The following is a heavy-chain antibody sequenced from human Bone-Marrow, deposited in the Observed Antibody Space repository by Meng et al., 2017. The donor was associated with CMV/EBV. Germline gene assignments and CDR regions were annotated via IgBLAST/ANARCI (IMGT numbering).Heavy chain of an antibody. Sequence: GESLKISCAASGFTFSSYSMNWVRQAPGKGLEWVSSISSSSSYIYYADSVKGRFTISRDNAKNSLYLQLNSLRVEDAALYYCARYGVVAATDYWGQGTLVTLSS. CDR3: ARYGVVAATDY. D-gene: IGHD1-26*01. CDR1: GFTFSSYS. J-gene: IGHJ4*02. V-gene: IGHV3-21*01. CDR2: ISSSSSYI.